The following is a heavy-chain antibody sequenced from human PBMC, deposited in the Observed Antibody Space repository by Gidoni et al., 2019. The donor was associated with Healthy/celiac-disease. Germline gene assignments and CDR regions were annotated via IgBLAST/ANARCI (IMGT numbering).Heavy chain of an antibody. CDR1: GLPFSSYS. J-gene: IGHJ4*02. V-gene: IGHV3-21*01. Sequence: EVQLVESGGGLLKPGGSLRLSCAASGLPFSSYSMNWVRQAPGKGLEWVSSISSSSSYIYYADSVKGRFTISRDNAKNSLYLQMNSLRAEDTAVYYCARAKAYIAVAGAGDYWGQGTLVTVSS. CDR2: ISSSSSYI. CDR3: ARAKAYIAVAGAGDY. D-gene: IGHD6-19*01.